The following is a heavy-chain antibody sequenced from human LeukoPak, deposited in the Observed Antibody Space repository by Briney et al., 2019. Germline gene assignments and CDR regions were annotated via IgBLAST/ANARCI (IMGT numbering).Heavy chain of an antibody. V-gene: IGHV3-23*01. J-gene: IGHJ4*02. CDR2: ISGSGGGT. CDR1: VFTFSSYA. CDR3: AKRISSGWWGFDY. D-gene: IGHD6-13*01. Sequence: GVSLGLSCAASVFTFSSYAMTWVRQAPGKGLESGSAISGSGGGTYYADSVKGRFTISRDNSKNTLYLQMNSLRAEDTAVYYCAKRISSGWWGFDYWGQGTLVTVSS.